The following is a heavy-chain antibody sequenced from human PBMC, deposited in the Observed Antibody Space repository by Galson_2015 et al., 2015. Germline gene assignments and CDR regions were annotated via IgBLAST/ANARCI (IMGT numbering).Heavy chain of an antibody. D-gene: IGHD1-26*01. Sequence: SVKVSCKASGGTFSSYTISWVRQAPGLGLEWLGRIIPILGIANYAQKFQGRVTITADKSTSTAYMELSSLRSEDTAVYYCATSSGSYYGGDLSYWGQGTLVTVSS. CDR2: IIPILGIA. CDR1: GGTFSSYT. CDR3: ATSSGSYYGGDLSY. V-gene: IGHV1-69*02. J-gene: IGHJ4*02.